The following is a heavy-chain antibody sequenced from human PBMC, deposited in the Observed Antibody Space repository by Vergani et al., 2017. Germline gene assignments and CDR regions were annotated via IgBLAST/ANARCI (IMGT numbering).Heavy chain of an antibody. D-gene: IGHD3-10*01. V-gene: IGHV4-59*01. Sequence: QVQLQESGPGLVKPSETLSLTCTVSGGSISSYYWSWIRQPPGKGLEWIGYIYYSGSTNYNPSLKSRVTISVDTPKNQFTLKLSSVTAADTAVYYCARGGVTMVRGVPNAVDIWGQGTMVTVSS. CDR3: ARGGVTMVRGVPNAVDI. CDR1: GGSISSYY. J-gene: IGHJ3*02. CDR2: IYYSGST.